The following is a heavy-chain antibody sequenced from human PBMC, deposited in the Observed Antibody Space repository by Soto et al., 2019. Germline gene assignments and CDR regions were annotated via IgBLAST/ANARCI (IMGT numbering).Heavy chain of an antibody. V-gene: IGHV1-18*01. CDR2: ISIYKGKT. CDR1: GYTFLNYD. J-gene: IGHJ6*02. CDR3: AKKGYIGIVSLAV. D-gene: IGHD5-12*01. Sequence: QVQLVQSGAEVKRPGASVKVSCKASGYTFLNYDVAWVRRAPGQGLEWMGWISIYKGKTYYQQRLQGRVTMTTDTATCRDYVEVRNRRNCDTDLYYCAKKGYIGIVSLAVGGQGTTVTVPS.